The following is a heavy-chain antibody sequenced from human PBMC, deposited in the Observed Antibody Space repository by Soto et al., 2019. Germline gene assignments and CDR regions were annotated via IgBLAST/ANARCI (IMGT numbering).Heavy chain of an antibody. CDR2: ITSTSSTK. D-gene: IGHD3-10*01. CDR1: GFTSSSHT. Sequence: GGSLRLSCAASGFTSSSHTMNWVRQAPGKGLEWISYITSTSSTKNYADSVKGRFTISRDNANNSLYLQMNSLRDEDTAVYYCARRITMVRGPYYYYAMDVWGQGTTVTVSS. CDR3: ARRITMVRGPYYYYAMDV. J-gene: IGHJ6*02. V-gene: IGHV3-48*02.